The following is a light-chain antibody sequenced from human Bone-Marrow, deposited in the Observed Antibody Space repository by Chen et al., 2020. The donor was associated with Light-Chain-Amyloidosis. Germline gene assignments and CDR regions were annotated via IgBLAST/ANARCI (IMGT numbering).Light chain of an antibody. Sequence: SYVLTQPSSVSVAPGQTATIACGGNNSGSTSVHWYPQTPGQAPLLVVYDDSDRPSGIPERVSGSNSGNTATLTISRVEAGDEADYYCQVWDRSSDRPVFGGGTNLTVL. V-gene: IGLV3-21*02. J-gene: IGLJ3*02. CDR3: QVWDRSSDRPV. CDR1: NSGSTS. CDR2: DDS.